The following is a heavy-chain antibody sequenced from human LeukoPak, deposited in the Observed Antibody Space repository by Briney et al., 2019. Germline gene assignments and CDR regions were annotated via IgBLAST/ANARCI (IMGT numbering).Heavy chain of an antibody. J-gene: IGHJ4*02. CDR3: ARVTMIVVVIHY. D-gene: IGHD3-22*01. CDR1: GGSISSGGYY. CDR2: IYNSGST. V-gene: IGHV4-31*03. Sequence: KPSETLSLTCTVSGGSISSGGYYWSWIRQHSGKGLEWIGYIYNSGSTYYNPSLKSRVTISVDTSKNQFSLKLSSVTAADTAVYYCARVTMIVVVIHYWGQGTLVTVSS.